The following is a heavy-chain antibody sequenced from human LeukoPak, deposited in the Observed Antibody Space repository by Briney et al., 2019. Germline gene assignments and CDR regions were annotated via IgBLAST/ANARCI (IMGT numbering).Heavy chain of an antibody. CDR2: IIPIFGTA. CDR3: ARAFCSGGSCYRTFDY. CDR1: GGTFSSYA. D-gene: IGHD2-15*01. V-gene: IGHV1-69*01. Sequence: SVKVSCKASGGTFSSYAISWVRQAPGQGLEWMGGIIPIFGTANYAQKFQGRVTITADESTSTAYMELSSLRSEDTAVYYCARAFCSGGSCYRTFDYWGQGTLVTVSS. J-gene: IGHJ4*02.